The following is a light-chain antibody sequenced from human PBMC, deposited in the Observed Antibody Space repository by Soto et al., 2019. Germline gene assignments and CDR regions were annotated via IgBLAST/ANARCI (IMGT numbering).Light chain of an antibody. CDR2: GAS. Sequence: EIFLTQSPGTLSLSPGEGTTLSCRASESVASLAWYQQKPGQAPRLLIYGASTRATGIPARFSGSGSGTEFTLTISSLQSEDFAVYYCQQYNNWPKTFGQGTKVDIK. J-gene: IGKJ1*01. CDR1: ESVAS. V-gene: IGKV3-15*01. CDR3: QQYNNWPKT.